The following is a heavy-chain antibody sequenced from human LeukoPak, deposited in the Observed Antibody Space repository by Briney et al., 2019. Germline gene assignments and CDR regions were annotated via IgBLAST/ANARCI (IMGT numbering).Heavy chain of an antibody. CDR2: ISASGDRT. Sequence: GGSLRLSCAASGFTVSSNYMSWVRQAPGKGLEWVSGISASGDRTYYADSVKGRFTISRDNSKNTLYLQMSSLRAEDTAVYYCARDLPKITIFGALQHWGQGTLVTVSS. D-gene: IGHD3-3*01. J-gene: IGHJ1*01. CDR1: GFTVSSNY. V-gene: IGHV3-23*01. CDR3: ARDLPKITIFGALQH.